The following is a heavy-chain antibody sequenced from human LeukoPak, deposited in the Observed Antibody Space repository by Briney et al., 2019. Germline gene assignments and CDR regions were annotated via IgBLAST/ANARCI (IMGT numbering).Heavy chain of an antibody. V-gene: IGHV4-59*01. J-gene: IGHJ4*02. CDR3: ARGGGYSYGSLDY. CDR2: IYDSGST. D-gene: IGHD5-18*01. Sequence: KPSETLSLTCSVSGGSISTYYWSWIRQPPGEGLEWIGYIYDSGSTNYNPSLKSRVTISVDTSKNQFSLKLSSVTAADTAVFYCARGGGYSYGSLDYWGQGTLVTVSS. CDR1: GGSISTYY.